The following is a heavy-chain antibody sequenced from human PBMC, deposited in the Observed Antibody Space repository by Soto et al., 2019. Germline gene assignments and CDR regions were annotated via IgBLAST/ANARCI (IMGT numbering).Heavy chain of an antibody. Sequence: PSETLSLTCTVSGGSISSSRDYWAWIRQPPGKGLERIGTIYYSGSTSYNPSLRSRATISVDTAENQFSLKLSSVTAADTAVYYCARRAGSNSGRRWFDPWGQGTLVTVSS. CDR3: ARRAGSNSGRRWFDP. V-gene: IGHV4-39*01. D-gene: IGHD6-19*01. J-gene: IGHJ5*02. CDR1: GGSISSSRDY. CDR2: IYYSGST.